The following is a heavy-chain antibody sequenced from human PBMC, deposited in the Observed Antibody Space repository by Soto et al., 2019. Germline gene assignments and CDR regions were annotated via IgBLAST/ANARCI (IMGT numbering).Heavy chain of an antibody. CDR1: GFTFSSYA. CDR3: ASGYPLGFDP. Sequence: GGSLRLSCAASGFTFSSYAMHWVRQAPGKGLEWVSSISSSSSYIYYADSVKGRFTISRDNAKNSLYLQMNSLRAEDTAVYYCASGYPLGFDPWGQGTLVTVSS. V-gene: IGHV3-21*01. J-gene: IGHJ5*02. CDR2: ISSSSSYI. D-gene: IGHD1-1*01.